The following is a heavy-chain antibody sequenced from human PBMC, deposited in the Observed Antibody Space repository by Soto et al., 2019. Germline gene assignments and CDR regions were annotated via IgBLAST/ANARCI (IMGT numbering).Heavy chain of an antibody. D-gene: IGHD5-12*01. CDR2: ISSSSSTI. V-gene: IGHV3-48*01. Sequence: ESGGGLVQPGGSLRLSCAASGFTFSSYSMNWVRQAPGKGLEWVSYISSSSSTIYYADSVKGRFTISRDNAKNSLYLQMNSPRAEDTAVYYCASKSSEWLLFASWGQGTLVTVSS. J-gene: IGHJ4*02. CDR1: GFTFSSYS. CDR3: ASKSSEWLLFAS.